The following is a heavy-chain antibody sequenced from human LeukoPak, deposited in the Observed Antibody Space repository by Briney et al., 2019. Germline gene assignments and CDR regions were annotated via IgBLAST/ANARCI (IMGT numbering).Heavy chain of an antibody. J-gene: IGHJ4*02. CDR3: AASPYFDFWTGLKFDS. CDR2: IYPRGST. CDR1: GGSMNSFY. V-gene: IGHV4-4*09. D-gene: IGHD3-3*01. Sequence: SETLSLTCTVSGGSMNSFYWTWIRQPPGKGLEWVGHIYPRGSTKYNPSLRSRLTISVDTSKNQFSLNLSSVTAADAAVYYCAASPYFDFWTGLKFDSWGQGSLVTVSS.